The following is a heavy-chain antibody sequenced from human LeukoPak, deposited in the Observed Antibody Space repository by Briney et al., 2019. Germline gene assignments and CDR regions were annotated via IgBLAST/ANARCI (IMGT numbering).Heavy chain of an antibody. CDR2: IYTSGST. V-gene: IGHV4-4*07. CDR1: GGSIGSYY. J-gene: IGHJ5*02. CDR3: ARELTYSSSSFWFDP. Sequence: SETLSLTCTVSGGSIGSYYWSWIRQPAGKGLEWIGRIYTSGSTDYNPSLESRVTMSVDTSKNQFSLKLSSVTAADTAVYYCARELTYSSSSFWFDPWGQGTLVTVSS. D-gene: IGHD6-13*01.